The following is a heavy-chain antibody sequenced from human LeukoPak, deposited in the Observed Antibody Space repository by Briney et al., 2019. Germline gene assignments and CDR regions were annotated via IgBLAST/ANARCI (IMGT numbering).Heavy chain of an antibody. CDR2: IYYSGST. Sequence: PSETLSLTCTVSGGSISSSGYYWGWIRQPPGKGLEWIGSIYYSGSTYYNPSLKSRVTISVDTSKNQFSLKLSSVTAADTAVYYCARLLWFGESLRYWYFDLWGRGTLVTVPS. CDR1: GGSISSSGYY. D-gene: IGHD3-10*01. V-gene: IGHV4-39*01. CDR3: ARLLWFGESLRYWYFDL. J-gene: IGHJ2*01.